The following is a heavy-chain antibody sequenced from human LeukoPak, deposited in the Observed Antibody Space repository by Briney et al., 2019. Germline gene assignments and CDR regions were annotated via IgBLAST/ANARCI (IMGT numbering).Heavy chain of an antibody. CDR1: GYTFTSYD. CDR2: MNPNSGNT. V-gene: IGHV1-8*03. CDR3: ARGDTVGATTKGNFDY. D-gene: IGHD1-26*01. Sequence: ASVKVSCKASGYTFTSYDINWVRQATGQGLEWMGWMNPNSGNTGYAQKFQGRVTITRNTSISTAYMELSSLRSEDTAVYYCARGDTVGATTKGNFDYWGQGTLVTVSS. J-gene: IGHJ4*02.